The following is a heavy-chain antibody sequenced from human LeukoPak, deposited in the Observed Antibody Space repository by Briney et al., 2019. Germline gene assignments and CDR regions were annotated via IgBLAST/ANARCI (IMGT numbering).Heavy chain of an antibody. CDR1: GFTVSSNY. CDR3: ANDYRSGSFHDF. CDR2: IYFGGTT. D-gene: IGHD3-10*01. V-gene: IGHV3-53*01. Sequence: GGSLRHSCAASGFTVSSNYMTWVRQAPGQGLEWVSVIYFGGTTYYADSVKGRFTISRDNSKNTVYLQMNSLRVEDTAVYYCANDYRSGSFHDFWGQGTLITVSS. J-gene: IGHJ4*02.